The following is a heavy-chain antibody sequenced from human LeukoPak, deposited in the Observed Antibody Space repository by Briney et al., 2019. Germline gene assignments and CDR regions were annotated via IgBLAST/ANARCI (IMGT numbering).Heavy chain of an antibody. D-gene: IGHD6-13*01. CDR1: GGSISTYY. V-gene: IGHV4-59*01. J-gene: IGHJ4*02. CDR2: IYYSGAT. CDR3: ARGVYIAAAQYGF. Sequence: SETLSLTCTVSGGSISTYYWNWIRQPPGKGLEWIGYIYYSGATDYNPSLKSRVTISVDTSKNQFSLKLSSVTAADTAVYYCARGVYIAAAQYGFWGQGTLVTVSS.